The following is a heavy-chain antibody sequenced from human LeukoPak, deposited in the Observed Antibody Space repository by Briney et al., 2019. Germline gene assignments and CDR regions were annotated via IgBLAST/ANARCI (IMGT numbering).Heavy chain of an antibody. CDR1: GYTFTGYY. Sequence: ASVKVSCKASGYTFTGYYMHWVRQAPGQGLEWMGWINPNSGGTNYAQSFQGRVTMTRDTSIRTAYMELSRLRSDDTAVYYCARPKYYYDSSGYYPIWGQGTMVTVSS. V-gene: IGHV1-2*02. D-gene: IGHD3-22*01. CDR3: ARPKYYYDSSGYYPI. J-gene: IGHJ3*02. CDR2: INPNSGGT.